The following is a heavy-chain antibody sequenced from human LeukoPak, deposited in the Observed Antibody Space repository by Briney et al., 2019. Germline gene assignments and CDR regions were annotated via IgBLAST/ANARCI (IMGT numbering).Heavy chain of an antibody. CDR3: ARVAVAGPTGWFDP. CDR1: GVTFSSYA. J-gene: IGHJ5*02. V-gene: IGHV3-21*04. D-gene: IGHD6-19*01. Sequence: GGSLRLSCAASGVTFSSYAMSWVRQAPGKGLGWVSAISSSGSTIYYADSVKGRFTISRDNAKNSLYLQMDSLRAEDTAVYYCARVAVAGPTGWFDPWGQGTLVTVSS. CDR2: ISSSGSTI.